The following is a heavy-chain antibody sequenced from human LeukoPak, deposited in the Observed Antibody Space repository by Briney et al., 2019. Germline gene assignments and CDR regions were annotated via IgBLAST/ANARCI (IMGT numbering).Heavy chain of an antibody. CDR1: GYSFATYW. CDR2: TYPGDSDS. J-gene: IGHJ4*02. CDR3: ARHLRAPDGNSFFDY. D-gene: IGHD2/OR15-2a*01. V-gene: IGHV5-51*01. Sequence: GESLKISCKGSGYSFATYWIAWVRQVSGKGLEWMGITYPGDSDSIYNPSFQGHVTISADKSISTAYLQWSSLKASDTATYYCARHLRAPDGNSFFDYWGQGTLVTVSS.